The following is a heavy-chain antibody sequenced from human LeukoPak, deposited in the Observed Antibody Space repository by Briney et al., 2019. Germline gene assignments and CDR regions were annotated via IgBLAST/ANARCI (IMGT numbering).Heavy chain of an antibody. Sequence: GRSLRLSCAASGFSFDDYAMHWVRQAPGKGLEWVSGINWNSGSIGYADSVKGRFTMSRDNAKKSLYLQMNSLRAEDTALYFCAKDRYSSSFDAVDVWGLGTMVTVSS. J-gene: IGHJ3*01. V-gene: IGHV3-9*01. CDR3: AKDRYSSSFDAVDV. CDR1: GFSFDDYA. CDR2: INWNSGSI. D-gene: IGHD6-13*01.